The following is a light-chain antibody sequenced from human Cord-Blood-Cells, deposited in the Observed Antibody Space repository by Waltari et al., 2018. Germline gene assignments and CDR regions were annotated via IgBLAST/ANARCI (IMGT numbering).Light chain of an antibody. Sequence: DIPMTHSPSTLSASVGDRFTITCRASQSISSWLAWYQQKPGKAPKLLIYDASSLESRVPSRFSGSGSGTEFTLTISSLQPDDFATYYCQQYNSYSWTFGQGTKVEIK. V-gene: IGKV1-5*01. CDR3: QQYNSYSWT. CDR1: QSISSW. J-gene: IGKJ1*01. CDR2: DAS.